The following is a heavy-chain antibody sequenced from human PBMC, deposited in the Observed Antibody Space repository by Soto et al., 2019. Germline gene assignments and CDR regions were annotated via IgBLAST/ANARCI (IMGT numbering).Heavy chain of an antibody. D-gene: IGHD3-22*01. CDR3: ANGVTMIVNNWFDP. CDR2: ISGSGGST. J-gene: IGHJ5*02. CDR1: GFTFSSYA. V-gene: IGHV3-23*01. Sequence: PVGSLRLSCAASGFTFSSYAMSWVRQAPGKGLEWVSAISGSGGSTYYADSVKGRFTISRDNSKNTLYLQMNSLRAEDTAVYYCANGVTMIVNNWFDPWGQGTLVTVSS.